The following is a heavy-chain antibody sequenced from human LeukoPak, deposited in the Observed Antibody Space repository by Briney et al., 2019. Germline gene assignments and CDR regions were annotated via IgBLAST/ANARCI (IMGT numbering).Heavy chain of an antibody. V-gene: IGHV3-64*01. D-gene: IGHD2/OR15-2a*01. CDR3: ARESVADVGGISFDY. J-gene: IGHJ4*02. Sequence: GGSLRLSCAASGFTFSSYAMHWVRQAPGKGLEYVSAISSNGGSTYYANSVKGRFTISRDNSKNTLYLQMGSLRAEDLAVYYCARESVADVGGISFDYWGQGTLVTVSS. CDR1: GFTFSSYA. CDR2: ISSNGGST.